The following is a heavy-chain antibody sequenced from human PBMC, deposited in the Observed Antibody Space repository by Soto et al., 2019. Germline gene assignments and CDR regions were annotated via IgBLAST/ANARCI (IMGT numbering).Heavy chain of an antibody. V-gene: IGHV4-59*01. CDR2: IYYSGST. CDR1: GGSISSYY. CDR3: AGADGRY. Sequence: QVQLQESGPGLVKPSETLSLTCTVSGGSISSYYWSWIRQPPGKGLESIAYIYYSGSTNYNPSLKSTVTLSVDTSKDQFSLKLSSVAAADTAVYYCAGADGRYWGQGTLVTVSS. J-gene: IGHJ4*02.